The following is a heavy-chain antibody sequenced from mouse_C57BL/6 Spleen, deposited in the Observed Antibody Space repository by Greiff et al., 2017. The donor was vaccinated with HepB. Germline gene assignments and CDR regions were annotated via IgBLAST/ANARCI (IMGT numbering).Heavy chain of an antibody. Sequence: EVQLVESGGGLVKPGGSLKLSCAASGFTFSSYAMSWVRQTPEKRLEWVATISDGGSYTYYPDNVKGRFTISRDNAKNNLYLQMSHLKSEDTARYYCARDRERYGAMDYWGQGTSVTVSS. V-gene: IGHV5-4*01. CDR2: ISDGGSYT. J-gene: IGHJ4*01. D-gene: IGHD1-1*01. CDR3: ARDRERYGAMDY. CDR1: GFTFSSYA.